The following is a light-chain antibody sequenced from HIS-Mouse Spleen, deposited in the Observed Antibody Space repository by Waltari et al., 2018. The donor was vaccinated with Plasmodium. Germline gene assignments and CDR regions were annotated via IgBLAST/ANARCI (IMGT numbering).Light chain of an antibody. Sequence: QSALTQPPSASGSPGQSATISCTGTSRDVGGYNYFSWYQQHPGKAPKLMIYEVSKRPSGVPDRFSGSKSGNTASLTVSGLQAEDEADYYCSSYAGSNNFVVFGGGTKLTVL. J-gene: IGLJ2*01. CDR3: SSYAGSNNFVV. V-gene: IGLV2-8*01. CDR1: SRDVGGYNY. CDR2: EVS.